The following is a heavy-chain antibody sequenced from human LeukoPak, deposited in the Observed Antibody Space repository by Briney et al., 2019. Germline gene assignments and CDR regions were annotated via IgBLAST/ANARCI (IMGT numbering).Heavy chain of an antibody. J-gene: IGHJ3*02. Sequence: GGSLTLTCAASGCIYSTYSWNWVRQPPAKGLEWISFISPSSDTTYYADSVEGRFTISRDNAKSSLSLQMNSLRDEDTAVYYCARDRDWAFGIWGQGTMVTVSS. CDR2: ISPSSDTT. D-gene: IGHD3-9*01. CDR1: GCIYSTYS. V-gene: IGHV3-48*02. CDR3: ARDRDWAFGI.